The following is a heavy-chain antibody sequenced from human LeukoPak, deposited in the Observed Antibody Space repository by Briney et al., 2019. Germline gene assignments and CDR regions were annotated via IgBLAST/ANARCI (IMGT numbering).Heavy chain of an antibody. CDR3: AKDQGITMIVVVITGFDY. D-gene: IGHD3-22*01. V-gene: IGHV3-23*01. Sequence: GGSLRLSCAPSGFTFSAYAMSWVRQAPGKGLEWVSDIGGSGGTTYYADSVKGRFTISRDNSKNTLYLQMNSLRAEDTAVYYCAKDQGITMIVVVITGFDYWGQGTLVTVSS. CDR2: IGGSGGTT. J-gene: IGHJ4*02. CDR1: GFTFSAYA.